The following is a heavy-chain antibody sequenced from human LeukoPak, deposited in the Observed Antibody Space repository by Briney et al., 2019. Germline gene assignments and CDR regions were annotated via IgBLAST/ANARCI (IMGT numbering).Heavy chain of an antibody. V-gene: IGHV3-30*02. CDR2: IRYDSSSK. Sequence: PGGSLRLSCAASGFTFSTYGMHWVRQAPGKGLEWVAFIRYDSSSKYYRDSVKGRFTISRDNSKNTLYLQMNSLRVGDTAVYFCAKDKDPWKSTAISDFDYWGQGSLVTVSS. J-gene: IGHJ4*02. D-gene: IGHD1-1*01. CDR1: GFTFSTYG. CDR3: AKDKDPWKSTAISDFDY.